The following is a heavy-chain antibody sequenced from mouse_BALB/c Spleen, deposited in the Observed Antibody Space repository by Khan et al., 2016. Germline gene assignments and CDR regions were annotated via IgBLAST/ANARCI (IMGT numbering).Heavy chain of an antibody. Sequence: VQLQQPGAELVKPGASVKLSCTASGFNIKDTYMHWVKQRPEQGLEWIGRIDPANGNTKYDPKFQGKATITADTSSNTAYLQLSSLTSEDTAVYYYARGGNYDYYFDYWGQGTTLTVSS. CDR2: IDPANGNT. J-gene: IGHJ2*01. V-gene: IGHV14-3*02. CDR3: ARGGNYDYYFDY. D-gene: IGHD2-1*01. CDR1: GFNIKDTY.